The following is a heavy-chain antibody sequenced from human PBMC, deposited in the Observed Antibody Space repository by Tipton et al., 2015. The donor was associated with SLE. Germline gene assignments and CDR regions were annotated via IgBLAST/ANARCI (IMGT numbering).Heavy chain of an antibody. D-gene: IGHD1-1*01. Sequence: VQLVQSGPEVKKPGASVKISCKASGYSFATYYMHWVRQAPGQGLEWIGIINPSGGDTNYAQKFQGRVTMTRDTSTSTVYMELSSLRSEDTAVYYCAIIATGFPFDYWGQGTLVTVSS. V-gene: IGHV1-46*01. CDR2: INPSGGDT. J-gene: IGHJ4*02. CDR3: AIIATGFPFDY. CDR1: GYSFATYY.